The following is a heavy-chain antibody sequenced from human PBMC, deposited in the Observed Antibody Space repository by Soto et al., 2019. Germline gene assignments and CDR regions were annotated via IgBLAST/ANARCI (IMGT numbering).Heavy chain of an antibody. CDR2: IYYSGST. Sequence: QVQLQESGPGLVKPSETLSLTCTVSGDSVSGGSFYWTWIRQPPGKGLEWIGYIYYSGSTNYNPSLKSRLTMSVDTSNNQFSLDLMSVTVADTAIYCCVRLVPFGGDEDCWGEGITVAVS. D-gene: IGHD2-21*02. CDR3: VRLVPFGGDEDC. J-gene: IGHJ4*02. CDR1: GDSVSGGSFY. V-gene: IGHV4-61*01.